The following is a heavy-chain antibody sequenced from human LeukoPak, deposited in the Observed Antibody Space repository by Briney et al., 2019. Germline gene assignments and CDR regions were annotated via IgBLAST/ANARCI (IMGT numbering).Heavy chain of an antibody. CDR3: ARKVVGAIYYFDY. V-gene: IGHV4-59*01. CDR2: IYYSGST. Sequence: SETLSLTCTVSGGSISSYYWSWIRQPPGKGLEWIGCIYYSGSTNYNPSLKSRVTISVDTSKNQFSLKLSSVTAADTAVYYCARKVVGAIYYFDYWGQGTLVTVSS. D-gene: IGHD1-26*01. J-gene: IGHJ4*02. CDR1: GGSISSYY.